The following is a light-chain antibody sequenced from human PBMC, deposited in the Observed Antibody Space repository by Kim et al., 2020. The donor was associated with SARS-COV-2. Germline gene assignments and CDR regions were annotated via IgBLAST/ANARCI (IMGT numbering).Light chain of an antibody. V-gene: IGLV3-19*01. J-gene: IGLJ2*01. CDR2: GKN. Sequence: SSELPQDPAVSVALGQTVRITCHGDSLRSYYATWYQQKPGQAPILVIYGKNNRPSGIPDRFSGSSSGNTASLTITGTQAGDEADYYCNSRDSNDNVVFGGGTQLNV. CDR3: NSRDSNDNVV. CDR1: SLRSYY.